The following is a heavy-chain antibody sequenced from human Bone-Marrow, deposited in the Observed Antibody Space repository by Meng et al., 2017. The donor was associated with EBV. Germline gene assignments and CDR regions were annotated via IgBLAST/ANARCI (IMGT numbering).Heavy chain of an antibody. J-gene: IGHJ5*02. CDR2: IYNSGRT. V-gene: IGHV4-61*03. CDR1: GGSVISCSYY. Sequence: QVQLQESGPGLVKTSETLSLTCAVSGGSVISCSYYWSWIRQPPGKGLEWIGDIYNSGRTHYNPSLKGRVTMSVDTSKNHFSLNLSSVTAADTAVYYCARDNMITFGGVIAGTRWGWFDPWGQGTLVTVSS. CDR3: ARDNMITFGGVIAGTRWGWFDP. D-gene: IGHD3-16*02.